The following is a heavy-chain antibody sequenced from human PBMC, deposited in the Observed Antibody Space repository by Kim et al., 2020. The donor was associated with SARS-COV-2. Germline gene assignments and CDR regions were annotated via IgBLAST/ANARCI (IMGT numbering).Heavy chain of an antibody. D-gene: IGHD3-9*01. V-gene: IGHV3-11*06. CDR3: ARGPLRYFDWGRPTNYFDY. J-gene: IGHJ4*02. Sequence: GRFTISRDNAKNSLYLQMNSLRAEDTAVYYCARGPLRYFDWGRPTNYFDYWGQGTLVTVSS.